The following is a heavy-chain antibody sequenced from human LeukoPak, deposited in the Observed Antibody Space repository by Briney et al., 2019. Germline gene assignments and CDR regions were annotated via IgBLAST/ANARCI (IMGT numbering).Heavy chain of an antibody. V-gene: IGHV4-39*07. CDR2: IYYSGST. Sequence: SETLSLTCTVSGGSISSSSYYRGWIRQPPGKGLEWIGSIYYSGSTNYNPSLKSRVTISVDTSKNQFSLKLSSVTAADTAVYYCARSRGYYYDSSGYLDYWGQGTLVTVSS. CDR3: ARSRGYYYDSSGYLDY. CDR1: GGSISSSSYY. J-gene: IGHJ4*02. D-gene: IGHD3-22*01.